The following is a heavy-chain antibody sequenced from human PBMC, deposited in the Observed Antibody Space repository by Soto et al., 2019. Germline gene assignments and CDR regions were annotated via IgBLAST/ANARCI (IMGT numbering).Heavy chain of an antibody. J-gene: IGHJ6*03. CDR2: ISAYNGNT. CDR3: ASVRTGRRANYYYYMDV. D-gene: IGHD1-1*01. Sequence: ASVKVSCKASGYTFTSYGISWVRQAPGQGLEWMGWISAYNGNTNYAQKLQGRVTMTTDTSTSTAYMELRSLRSDDTAVYYCASVRTGRRANYYYYMDVWGKGTTVTVSS. CDR1: GYTFTSYG. V-gene: IGHV1-18*01.